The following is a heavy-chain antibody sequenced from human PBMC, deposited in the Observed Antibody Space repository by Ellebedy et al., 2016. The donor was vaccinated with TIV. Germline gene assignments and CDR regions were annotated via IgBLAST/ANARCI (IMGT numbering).Heavy chain of an antibody. D-gene: IGHD3-16*01. CDR1: GLTVGSNY. Sequence: GESLKISCAASGLTVGSNYMSWVSQTPGKGLEWVSRTYSGGVTYYSDSVRGRFTVSTDKSKNTLELQMDRLTVEDAAVYYCARGVRDIWGFYFDSWGQGIRVTVSS. CDR2: TYSGGVT. V-gene: IGHV3-53*01. J-gene: IGHJ4*02. CDR3: ARGVRDIWGFYFDS.